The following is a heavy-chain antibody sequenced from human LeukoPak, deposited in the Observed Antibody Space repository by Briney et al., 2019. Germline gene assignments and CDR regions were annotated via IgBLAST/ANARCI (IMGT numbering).Heavy chain of an antibody. CDR3: TRLGTAVAGYAFDT. Sequence: GGSLKLSCAASGFTFSGSAMHWVRQASGKGLEWVGRIKSRATNYATAYAASVKGRFTISRDDSKNTTYLQMNSLKTEDTAVYYCTRLGTAVAGYAFDTWGQGTLVTVSS. CDR2: IKSRATNYAT. J-gene: IGHJ3*02. V-gene: IGHV3-73*01. D-gene: IGHD6-19*01. CDR1: GFTFSGSA.